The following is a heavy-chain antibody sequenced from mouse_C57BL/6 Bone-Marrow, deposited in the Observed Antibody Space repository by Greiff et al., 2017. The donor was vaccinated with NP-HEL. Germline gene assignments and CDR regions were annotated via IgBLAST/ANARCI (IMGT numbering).Heavy chain of an antibody. CDR3: ASEDYWYFDV. J-gene: IGHJ1*03. V-gene: IGHV1-4*01. Sequence: QVQLQQSGAELARPGASVKMSCKASGYTFTSYTMHWVKQRPGQGLEWIGYINPSSGYTTYNQKFKDKATLTADKSSSTAYMQLSSLTSEDSAVDYCASEDYWYFDVGGTGTTVTVSA. CDR2: INPSSGYT. CDR1: GYTFTSYT.